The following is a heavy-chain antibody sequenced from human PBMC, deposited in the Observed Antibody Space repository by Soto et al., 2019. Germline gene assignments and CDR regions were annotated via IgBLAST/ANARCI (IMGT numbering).Heavy chain of an antibody. CDR3: ALFSDNFWNGNYNLDY. V-gene: IGHV1-8*01. Sequence: GASVKVSCKASGYTFTSYDINWVRQATGQGLEWMGWMNPNSGNTGYAQKFQGRVTMTGNTSTGTAYMELKSLRSDDTAVYYCALFSDNFWNGNYNLDYWGQGALVTSPQ. CDR1: GYTFTSYD. CDR2: MNPNSGNT. J-gene: IGHJ4*02. D-gene: IGHD3-3*01.